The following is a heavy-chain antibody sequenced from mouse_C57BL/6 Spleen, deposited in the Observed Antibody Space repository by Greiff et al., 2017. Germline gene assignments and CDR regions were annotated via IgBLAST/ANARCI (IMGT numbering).Heavy chain of an antibody. J-gene: IGHJ2*01. CDR2: IDPSDSYT. Sequence: QVQLQQPGAELVMPGASVKLSCKASGYTFTSYWMHWVKQRPGQGLEWIGEIDPSDSYTNYNQKFKGKSTLTVDKSSSTAYMQLSSLTSGDSAVYYWARLELWRYFGYWGQGTTLTVSS. D-gene: IGHD1-1*02. CDR1: GYTFTSYW. CDR3: ARLELWRYFGY. V-gene: IGHV1-69*01.